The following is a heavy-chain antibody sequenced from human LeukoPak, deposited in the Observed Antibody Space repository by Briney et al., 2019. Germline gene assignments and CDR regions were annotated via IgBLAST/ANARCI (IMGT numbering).Heavy chain of an antibody. D-gene: IGHD4-11*01. CDR1: GITFDDYA. CDR2: IYSGGST. V-gene: IGHV3-66*01. CDR3: ARGDYTYYYYGMDV. Sequence: GGSLRLSCAASGITFDDYAMHWVRQAPGKGLEWVSVIYSGGSTYYADSVKGRFTISRDNSKNTLYLQMNSLRAEDTAVYYCARGDYTYYYYGMDVWGQGTTVTVSS. J-gene: IGHJ6*02.